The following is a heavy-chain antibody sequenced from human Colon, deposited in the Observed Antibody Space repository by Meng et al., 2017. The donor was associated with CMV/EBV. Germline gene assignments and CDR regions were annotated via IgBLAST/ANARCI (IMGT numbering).Heavy chain of an antibody. Sequence: QVQLQESGPGLVKPSXXXALTCTVSGGSISSYYWSWIRPPAGKGLEWIGRIYTSGSTNYNPSLKSRVTMSVDTSKNQFSLKLSSVTAADTAVYYCARSKSSSWFDYWGQGTLGTVSS. V-gene: IGHV4-4*07. J-gene: IGHJ4*02. CDR1: GGSISSYY. CDR3: ARSKSSSWFDY. D-gene: IGHD6-13*01. CDR2: IYTSGST.